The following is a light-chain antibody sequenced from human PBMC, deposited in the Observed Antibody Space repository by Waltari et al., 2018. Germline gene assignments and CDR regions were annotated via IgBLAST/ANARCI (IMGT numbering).Light chain of an antibody. CDR1: SSDVGGYNY. CDR3: SSYTSSTTLV. CDR2: DVS. V-gene: IGLV2-14*03. J-gene: IGLJ2*01. Sequence: QSAMTQPASVSGSPGQSLTIPCTGTSSDVGGYNYVSWYQKHPGKAPKLMIYDVSNRPSGVSNRFSGSKSGNTASLTISGLQAEDEADYYCSSYTSSTTLVFGGGTKLTVL.